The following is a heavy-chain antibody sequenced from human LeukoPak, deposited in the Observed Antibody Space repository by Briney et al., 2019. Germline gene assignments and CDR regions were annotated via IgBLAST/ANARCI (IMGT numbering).Heavy chain of an antibody. J-gene: IGHJ4*02. Sequence: GESLKISCKGSGYSFSSYWTGWVRQLPGKGLEWMGIIYPDASDIRYTPSFQGQVTISADKSISTAYLQWSSLKASDTAMYYCARLGGYSSSWFDYWGQGTLVTVSS. CDR1: GYSFSSYW. CDR2: IYPDASDI. CDR3: ARLGGYSSSWFDY. D-gene: IGHD6-13*01. V-gene: IGHV5-51*01.